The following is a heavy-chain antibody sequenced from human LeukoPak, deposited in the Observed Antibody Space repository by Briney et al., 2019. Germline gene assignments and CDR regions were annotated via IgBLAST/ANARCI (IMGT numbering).Heavy chain of an antibody. D-gene: IGHD3-22*01. CDR3: ARDPVYYDSSGPFDY. J-gene: IGHJ4*02. V-gene: IGHV3-48*02. CDR1: GFTFSSYG. Sequence: PGGSLRLSCAASGFTFSSYGMHWVRQAPGKGLEWGSYISSSSSTIYYADSVKGRFTISRDNAKNSLYLQMNSLRDEDTAVYYCARDPVYYDSSGPFDYWGQGTLVTVSS. CDR2: ISSSSSTI.